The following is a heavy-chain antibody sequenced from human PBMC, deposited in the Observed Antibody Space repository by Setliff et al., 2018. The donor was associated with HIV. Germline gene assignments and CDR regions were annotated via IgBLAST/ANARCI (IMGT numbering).Heavy chain of an antibody. CDR3: ARDLTDAINWFDP. CDR1: GFTFSTYW. D-gene: IGHD2-2*01. J-gene: IGHJ5*02. Sequence: GGSLRLSCAASGFTFSTYWMTWVRQAPGKGLEWVANIKEDGSDKNYVDSVKGRFTISRDNAKNSLYLQINSLRAEDTAVYYCARDLTDAINWFDPWGQGTLVTVSS. CDR2: IKEDGSDK. V-gene: IGHV3-7*01.